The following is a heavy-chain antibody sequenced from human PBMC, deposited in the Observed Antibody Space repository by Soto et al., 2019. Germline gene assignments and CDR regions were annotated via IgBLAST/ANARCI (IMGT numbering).Heavy chain of an antibody. CDR3: ARAKLEGGYDDYYYYGMDV. CDR2: IIPIFGTA. D-gene: IGHD5-12*01. CDR1: GGTFSSYA. Sequence: SVKVSCKASGGTFSSYAISWVRQAPGQGLEWMGGIIPIFGTANYAQKFQGRVMITADESTSTAYMELSSLRSEDTAVYYCARAKLEGGYDDYYYYGMDVWGQGTTVTVSS. V-gene: IGHV1-69*13. J-gene: IGHJ6*02.